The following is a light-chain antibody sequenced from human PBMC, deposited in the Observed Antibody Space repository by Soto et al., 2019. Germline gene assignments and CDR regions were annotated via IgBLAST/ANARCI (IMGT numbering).Light chain of an antibody. CDR3: QQYHSTPYT. CDR2: WAS. CDR1: QSVFYNSNNKNY. J-gene: IGKJ2*01. V-gene: IGKV4-1*01. Sequence: DIVMTQSPDSLAVSLGERATVNCKSSQSVFYNSNNKNYLAWYQQKPGQPPKLLIYWASTRESGVPDRFSGSWSGTDFPLTISSLQAEDVAVYFCQQYHSTPYTFGQGTKLEIK.